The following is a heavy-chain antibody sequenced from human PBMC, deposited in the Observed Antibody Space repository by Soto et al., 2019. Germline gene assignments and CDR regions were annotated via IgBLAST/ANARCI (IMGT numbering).Heavy chain of an antibody. CDR2: VFYSGSD. CDR3: ARGRGYGYGIDY. D-gene: IGHD5-18*01. J-gene: IGHJ4*02. V-gene: IGHV4-61*01. CDR1: GASVSSGNHY. Sequence: QVQLQESGPGLVKPSETLSLTCTVSGASVSSGNHYWSLIRQPPGKELEFIAYVFYSGSDNYNPSLKSRVTPSIDTSKNQFSLNLRSVTAADTAVYYCARGRGYGYGIDYWGQGTLVTVSS.